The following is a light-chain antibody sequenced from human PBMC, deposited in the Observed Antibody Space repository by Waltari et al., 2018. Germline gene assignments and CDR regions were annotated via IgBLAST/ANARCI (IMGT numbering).Light chain of an antibody. Sequence: TVMTQSPVALSVSPGERVTLSCGASQSVSSNLAWYQQKPGQAPRLLIYGVSTRATGIPARFSGSGSGTEFTLTISSLQSEDFAVYYCQQYNDWPPVTFGGGTKVEIK. J-gene: IGKJ4*01. V-gene: IGKV3-15*01. CDR3: QQYNDWPPVT. CDR1: QSVSSN. CDR2: GVS.